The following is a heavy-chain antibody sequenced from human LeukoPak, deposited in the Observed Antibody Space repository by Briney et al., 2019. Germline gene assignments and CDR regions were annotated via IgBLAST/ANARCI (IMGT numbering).Heavy chain of an antibody. J-gene: IGHJ4*02. CDR3: ARRLTTGQDLDY. CDR2: INPNSGDT. D-gene: IGHD3-22*01. V-gene: IGHV1-2*02. CDR1: GYTFTGHY. Sequence: ASVKVSCKASGYTFTGHYMYWVRHAPGQGLEWMGWINPNSGDTKYAQKFQGRVTMTRDTSISTAYMDLNRLTSDDTAVYYCARRLTTGQDLDYWGQGTLVTVSS.